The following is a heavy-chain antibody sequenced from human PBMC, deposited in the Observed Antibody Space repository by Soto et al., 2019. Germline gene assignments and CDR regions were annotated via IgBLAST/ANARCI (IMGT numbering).Heavy chain of an antibody. V-gene: IGHV1-69*12. D-gene: IGHD3-3*02. J-gene: IGHJ6*01. CDR3: ARDKDRQQLVGNYYYIMDV. Sequence: QVQLVQSGAEVKKPGSSVKVSCKTSGGTFRTSAISWVRQAPGQGIEWMGGIMPVFSTPVYAQKFQGRATITADESTGTAYMERRSLRSEDTAVYYCARDKDRQQLVGNYYYIMDVWGQGTTVTVSS. CDR1: GGTFRTSA. CDR2: IMPVFSTP.